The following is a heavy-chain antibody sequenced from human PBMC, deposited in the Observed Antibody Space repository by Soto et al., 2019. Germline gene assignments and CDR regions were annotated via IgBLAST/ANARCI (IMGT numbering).Heavy chain of an antibody. CDR1: GFTFSSYG. D-gene: IGHD2-2*01. J-gene: IGHJ1*01. CDR2: ISYDGSNK. V-gene: IGHV3-30*03. Sequence: GGSLRLSCAVSGFTFSSYGMHWVRQAPGKGLGWVAVISYDGSNKYYADSVRGRFTISRDNSKNTLYLQMNGLRAEDTAVYYCASRVPAGTYGAPYFQHWGQGT. CDR3: ASRVPAGTYGAPYFQH.